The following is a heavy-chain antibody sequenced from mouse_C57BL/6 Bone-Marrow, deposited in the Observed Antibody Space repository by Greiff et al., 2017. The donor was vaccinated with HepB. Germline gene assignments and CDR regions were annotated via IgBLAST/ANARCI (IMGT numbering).Heavy chain of an antibody. J-gene: IGHJ4*01. CDR3: ARQGYYAMDY. V-gene: IGHV5-12*01. Sequence: EVMLVESGGGLVQPGGSLKLSCAASGFTFSDYYMYWVRQTPEKRLEWVAYISNGGGSTYYPDTVKGRFTISRDNAKNTLYLQMSRLKSEDTAMYYCARQGYYAMDYWGQGTSVTVSS. CDR1: GFTFSDYY. CDR2: ISNGGGST.